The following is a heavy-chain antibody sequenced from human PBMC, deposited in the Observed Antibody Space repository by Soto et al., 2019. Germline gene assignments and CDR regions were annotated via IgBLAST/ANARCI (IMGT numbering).Heavy chain of an antibody. CDR1: GDSVNSDEYY. D-gene: IGHD3-9*01. CDR3: ARLEGLATISYYFDF. V-gene: IGHV4-39*01. Sequence: SETLSLTCSVSGDSVNSDEYYWGSIRQPPGKGLKWIGSIYFRGNTYYNPSLQTRVTISLDKSTSQFSLKLNSVTAADSAVYFCARLEGLATISYYFDFWGQGALVTVSS. CDR2: IYFRGNT. J-gene: IGHJ4*02.